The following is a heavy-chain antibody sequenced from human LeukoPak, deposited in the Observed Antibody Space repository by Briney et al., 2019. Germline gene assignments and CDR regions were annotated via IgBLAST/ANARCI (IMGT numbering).Heavy chain of an antibody. D-gene: IGHD3-16*01. J-gene: IGHJ4*01. V-gene: IGHV1-2*02. Sequence: ASVNVSCKASVYTFTDYYMHGVRQPPGQELEWMGWINPNKGGTNYQQKPQGTVPHTRSTANSTAYMEVSRLRSDDTAVYYCAVSPGVMITFGGAPATDYFDYWGQGTLVTVSS. CDR2: INPNKGGT. CDR3: AVSPGVMITFGGAPATDYFDY. CDR1: VYTFTDYY.